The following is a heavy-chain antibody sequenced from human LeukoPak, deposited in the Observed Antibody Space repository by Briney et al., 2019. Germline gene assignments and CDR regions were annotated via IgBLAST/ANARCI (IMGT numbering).Heavy chain of an antibody. J-gene: IGHJ4*02. CDR3: ARDESVATDLIDY. CDR2: INPNSGGT. CDR1: GYTFTSYG. D-gene: IGHD5-12*01. Sequence: ASVKVSCKASGYTFTSYGISWVRQAPGQGLEWIGRINPNSGGTNYAQKFQGRVTMTRDTSISTAYMELSRLRSDDTAVYYCARDESVATDLIDYWGQGTLVTVSS. V-gene: IGHV1-2*06.